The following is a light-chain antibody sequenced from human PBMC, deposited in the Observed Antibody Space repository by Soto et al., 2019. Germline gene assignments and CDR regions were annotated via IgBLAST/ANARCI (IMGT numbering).Light chain of an antibody. J-gene: IGKJ1*01. CDR2: DAS. CDR1: QSVRSS. Sequence: EILLTQSPATLSLSPGERATLSCRASQSVRSSLAWYQQKPGQAPRLLIYDASTRATGIPGRCSGSGSGTDFTLTISNLEPEDFAVYYCQQRSSWPWTFGQGAKVEIK. V-gene: IGKV3-11*01. CDR3: QQRSSWPWT.